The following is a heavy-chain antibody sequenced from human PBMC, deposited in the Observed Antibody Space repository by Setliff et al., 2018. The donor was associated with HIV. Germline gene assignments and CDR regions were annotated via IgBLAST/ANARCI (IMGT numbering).Heavy chain of an antibody. CDR2: IIPIFGTA. V-gene: IGHV1-69*13. J-gene: IGHJ4*02. Sequence: ASVKVSCKASGGTFSSYAISWVRQAPGQGLEWMGGIIPIFGTANYAQKFQGRVTITADESTSTAYMELSSLRSEDTAVYYCARDYNLLEWLLTDYWGQGTLVTVSS. D-gene: IGHD3-3*01. CDR1: GGTFSSYA. CDR3: ARDYNLLEWLLTDY.